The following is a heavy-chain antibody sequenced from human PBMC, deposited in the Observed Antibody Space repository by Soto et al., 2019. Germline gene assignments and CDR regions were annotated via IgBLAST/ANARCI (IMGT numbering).Heavy chain of an antibody. D-gene: IGHD4-17*01. Sequence: QVQLVESGGGVVQPGRSLRLSCAASGFTFSRSGMYWVRQAPGKGLEWVAIIWYDGSEKYYADSVKGRFTISRDNSKNTLQLQMTSLRAEDTAVYYCAKDHGTHGDSEGSRGYFDHWGKGTLVTVSP. CDR3: AKDHGTHGDSEGSRGYFDH. J-gene: IGHJ4*02. CDR1: GFTFSRSG. V-gene: IGHV3-33*06. CDR2: IWYDGSEK.